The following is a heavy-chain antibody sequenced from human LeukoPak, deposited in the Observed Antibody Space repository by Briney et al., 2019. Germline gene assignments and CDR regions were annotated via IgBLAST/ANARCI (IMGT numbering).Heavy chain of an antibody. CDR3: ARVDLSYSSSRLGYAFDI. CDR1: GGTFSSYA. D-gene: IGHD6-13*01. CDR2: IIPILGIA. V-gene: IGHV1-69*04. J-gene: IGHJ3*02. Sequence: SVKVSCKASGGTFSSYAISWVRQAPGQGLEWMGRIIPILGIANYAQKFQGRVTITADKSTSTAYMELSSLRSEDTAVYYCARVDLSYSSSRLGYAFDIWGQGTMVTVSS.